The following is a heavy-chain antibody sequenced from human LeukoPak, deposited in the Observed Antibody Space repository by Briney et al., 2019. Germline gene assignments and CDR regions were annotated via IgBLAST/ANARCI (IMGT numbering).Heavy chain of an antibody. D-gene: IGHD3-22*01. J-gene: IGHJ4*02. CDR2: ISSSSSYI. Sequence: GGSLRLSCAASGFTFSSYSMNWVRQAPGKGLEWVSSISSSSSYIYYADSVKGRFTISRDNAKNSLYLQMNSLRAEDTAVYYCARARTAFPTYYYDSSGYSDYWGQGTLVTVSS. V-gene: IGHV3-21*01. CDR3: ARARTAFPTYYYDSSGYSDY. CDR1: GFTFSSYS.